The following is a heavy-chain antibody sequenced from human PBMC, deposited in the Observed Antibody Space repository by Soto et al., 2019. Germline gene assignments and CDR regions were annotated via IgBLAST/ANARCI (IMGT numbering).Heavy chain of an antibody. CDR3: LKEGRGRHSRGSLDF. CDR1: GLTFSNYA. CDR2: ISGPGDSA. V-gene: IGHV3-23*01. Sequence: GSLRLSCAASGLTFSNYAMNWVRQAPGEGLEWVSVISGPGDSAYYADSVKGRFTISRDNSKSTLYLQMNSLRAEDTAIYYCLKEGRGRHSRGSLDFWGRGTMVTVSS. J-gene: IGHJ3*01. D-gene: IGHD5-12*01.